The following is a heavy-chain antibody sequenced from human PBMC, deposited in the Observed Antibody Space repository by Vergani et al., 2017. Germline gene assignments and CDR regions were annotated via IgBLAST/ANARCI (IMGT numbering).Heavy chain of an antibody. Sequence: QVPLQQWGAGLLKPSETLSLTCGVHGGSFSVYYWSWSRQSPGKGLEWIGAINDIGTTNYNPSLRTRVTISVDTSKTKFSLRLNSVTAADTAVYFCARFRGPDIVGTAFDHWAQGTLVTVSS. CDR3: ARFRGPDIVGTAFDH. CDR2: INDIGTT. CDR1: GGSFSVYY. D-gene: IGHD5-12*01. V-gene: IGHV4-34*01. J-gene: IGHJ4*02.